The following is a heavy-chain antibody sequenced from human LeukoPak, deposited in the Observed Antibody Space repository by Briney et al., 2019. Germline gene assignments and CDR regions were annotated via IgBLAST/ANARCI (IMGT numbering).Heavy chain of an antibody. CDR2: IYYSGST. CDR3: ARSVGAFDI. V-gene: IGHV4-39*01. CDR1: GGSISSSSYY. J-gene: IGHJ3*02. D-gene: IGHD1-26*01. Sequence: PSETLSLTCTVSGGSISSSSYYWGWIRQPPGKGLEWIGSIYYSGSTYYNPSPKSRVTISVDTSKNQFSLTLSSVTAADTAVYYCARSVGAFDIWGQGTMVTVSS.